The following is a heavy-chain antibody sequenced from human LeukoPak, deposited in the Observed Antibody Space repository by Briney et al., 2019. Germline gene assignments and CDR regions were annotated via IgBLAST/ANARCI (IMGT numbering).Heavy chain of an antibody. CDR3: ATGHSYGYDY. CDR1: GLTFSDFW. V-gene: IGHV3-74*01. Sequence: GGSLRLSCAASGLTFSDFWMHWVRQPPGKGLVWVALVKGDGGTTIYADSVKGRFTISRDNAKNTLYLQMNSLRADDSGVYYCATGHSYGYDYWGQGVLVTVSS. D-gene: IGHD5-18*01. J-gene: IGHJ4*02. CDR2: VKGDGGTT.